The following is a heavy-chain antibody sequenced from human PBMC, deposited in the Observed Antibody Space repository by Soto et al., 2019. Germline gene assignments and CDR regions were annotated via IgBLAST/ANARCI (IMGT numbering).Heavy chain of an antibody. CDR3: ARHPERIAQSGWFDP. J-gene: IGHJ5*02. D-gene: IGHD6-13*01. Sequence: EVQLVESGGGLVQPGGSLRLSCAASGFTFSSYSMNWVRQAPGKGLEWVSYISSSSSTIYYPDSVKGRFTISRDNAKNSLYLQMNSLRAEDTAVYYCARHPERIAQSGWFDPWGQGTLVTVSS. V-gene: IGHV3-48*01. CDR1: GFTFSSYS. CDR2: ISSSSSTI.